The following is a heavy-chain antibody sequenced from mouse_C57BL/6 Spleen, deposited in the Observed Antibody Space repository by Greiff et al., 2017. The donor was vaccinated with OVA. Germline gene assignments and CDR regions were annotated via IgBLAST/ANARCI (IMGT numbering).Heavy chain of an antibody. V-gene: IGHV1-64*01. J-gene: IGHJ4*01. CDR3: ARIYDYDGDYYAMDY. CDR2: IHPNSGST. CDR1: GYTFTSYW. D-gene: IGHD2-4*01. Sequence: QVHVKQSGAELVKPGASVKLSCKASGYTFTSYWMHWVKQRPGQGLEWIGMIHPNSGSTNYNEKFKSKSTLTVDKSSSTAYMQLSSLTSEDSEVYYCARIYDYDGDYYAMDYWGQGTSVTVSS.